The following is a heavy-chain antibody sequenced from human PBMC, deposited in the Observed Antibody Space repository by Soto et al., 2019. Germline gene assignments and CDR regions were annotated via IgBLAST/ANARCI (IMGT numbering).Heavy chain of an antibody. CDR3: ARNVDDSSGYYLFDY. Sequence: PSETLSLTCTVSGGSISSGDYYWSWIRHPPGKGLEWIGYIYYSGSTYYNPSLKSRVTISVDTSKNQFSLKLSSVAAADTAVYYCARNVDDSSGYYLFDYWGQGTLVTV. CDR2: IYYSGST. CDR1: GGSISSGDYY. V-gene: IGHV4-30-4*01. D-gene: IGHD3-22*01. J-gene: IGHJ4*02.